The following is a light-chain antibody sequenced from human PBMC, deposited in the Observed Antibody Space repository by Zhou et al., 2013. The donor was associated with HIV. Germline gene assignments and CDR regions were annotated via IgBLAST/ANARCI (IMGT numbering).Light chain of an antibody. J-gene: IGKJ4*01. Sequence: IVLTQSPDTLSLSPGERVTLSCRASQSVSSNYLVWYQQKPGQAPRLLIYGASSRATGIPERFSGSGSGTDFTLTISRLEPEDFAVYYCQQYGSSPLTFGGGTKVEIK. CDR1: QSVSSNY. CDR3: QQYGSSPLT. V-gene: IGKV3-20*01. CDR2: GAS.